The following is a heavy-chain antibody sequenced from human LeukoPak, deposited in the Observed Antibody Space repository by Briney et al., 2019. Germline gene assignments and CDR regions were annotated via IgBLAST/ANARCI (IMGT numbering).Heavy chain of an antibody. CDR2: IYYSGST. CDR1: GGSISSGGYY. CDR3: ALKWEPNRDAFDI. D-gene: IGHD1-26*01. J-gene: IGHJ3*02. Sequence: PSQTLSLTCTVSGGSISSGGYYWSWIRQHPGKGLERIGYIYYSGSTYYNPSLKSRVTISVDTSKNQFSLKLSSVTAADTAVYYCALKWEPNRDAFDIWGQGTMVTVSS. V-gene: IGHV4-31*03.